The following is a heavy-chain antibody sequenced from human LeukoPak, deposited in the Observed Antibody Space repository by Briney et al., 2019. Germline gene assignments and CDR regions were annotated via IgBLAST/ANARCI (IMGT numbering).Heavy chain of an antibody. CDR2: INHSGST. CDR1: GGSFSGYY. CDR3: AREAQAPWFDY. Sequence: SETLSLTCAVYGGSFSGYYWSWIRQPPGKGLEWIGEINHSGSTNYNPSLKSRVTISVDTSKNQFSLKLSSVTAADTAVYYCAREAQAPWFDYWGQGTLVTVSS. V-gene: IGHV4-34*01. J-gene: IGHJ4*02.